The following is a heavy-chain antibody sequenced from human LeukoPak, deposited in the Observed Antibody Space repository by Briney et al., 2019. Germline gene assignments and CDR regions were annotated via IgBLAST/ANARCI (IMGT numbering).Heavy chain of an antibody. J-gene: IGHJ4*02. D-gene: IGHD1-14*01. Sequence: GGSLRLSCVVSGFTFSSYAMSWVRQAPGKGLEWVSGISWNSGSIGYADSVKGRFTISRDNAKNSLYLQMNSLRAEDTALYYCAKANRGYFDYWGQGTLVTVSS. CDR1: GFTFSSYA. V-gene: IGHV3-9*01. CDR2: ISWNSGSI. CDR3: AKANRGYFDY.